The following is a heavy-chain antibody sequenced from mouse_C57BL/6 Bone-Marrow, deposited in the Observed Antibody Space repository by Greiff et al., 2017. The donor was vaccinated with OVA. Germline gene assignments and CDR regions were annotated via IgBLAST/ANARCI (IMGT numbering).Heavy chain of an antibody. CDR2: LWWNDDK. Sequence: QVQLKESGPGILQPSQTLSLTCSFSGFSLSTSNMGIDWIRQPSGQGLEWLAHLWWNDDKYYNPSLERRLTIAKDTSNTQVFLTITSVDTAYTATYYCAQMRYYGSSPPYFDCWGQGTTLTVSS. CDR1: GFSLSTSNMG. J-gene: IGHJ2*01. D-gene: IGHD1-1*01. V-gene: IGHV8-5*01. CDR3: AQMRYYGSSPPYFDC.